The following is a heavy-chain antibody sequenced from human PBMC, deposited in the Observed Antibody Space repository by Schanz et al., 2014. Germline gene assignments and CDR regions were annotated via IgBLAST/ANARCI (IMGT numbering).Heavy chain of an antibody. V-gene: IGHV3-20*04. D-gene: IGHD3-22*01. CDR3: VSVYDSSGYVSFNY. CDR1: GFTFENYA. CDR2: INWSDGGST. J-gene: IGHJ4*02. Sequence: EVQLVESGGGVVRPGGSLRLSCAASGFTFENYALTWVRQVPGKGLEWVSRINWSDGGSTGYVDSVRGRFTISRDNAKNSLYLQMNSLRAEDTAVYYCVSVYDSSGYVSFNYWGQGTLVTVSS.